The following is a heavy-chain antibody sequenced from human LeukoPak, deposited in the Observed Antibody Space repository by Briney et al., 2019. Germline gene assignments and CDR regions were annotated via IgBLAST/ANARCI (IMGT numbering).Heavy chain of an antibody. Sequence: GGSLRLSCAASGFSFSSYWMHWVLQVPGKGLVWVSRINSDGSNTNYADSVKGRFTISRDNAKNTLYLQMNSLRAEDTAVYYCVRWGLGKGEAFDIWGQGTMVTVSS. CDR2: INSDGSNT. J-gene: IGHJ3*02. CDR3: VRWGLGKGEAFDI. CDR1: GFSFSSYW. D-gene: IGHD3-10*01. V-gene: IGHV3-74*01.